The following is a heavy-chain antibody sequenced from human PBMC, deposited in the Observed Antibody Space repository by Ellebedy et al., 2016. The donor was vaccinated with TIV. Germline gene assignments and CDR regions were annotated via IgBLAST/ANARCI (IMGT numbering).Heavy chain of an antibody. V-gene: IGHV1-8*01. CDR1: RYTFTSYD. Sequence: ASVKVSXKASRYTFTSYDINWVRQATGQGLEWMGWMNPNSGNTGYAQKFQGRVTMTRNTSISTAYMELSSLRSEDTAVYYCARGRNSIAAAVGYYYYGMDVWGQGTTVTVSS. CDR2: MNPNSGNT. CDR3: ARGRNSIAAAVGYYYYGMDV. J-gene: IGHJ6*02. D-gene: IGHD6-13*01.